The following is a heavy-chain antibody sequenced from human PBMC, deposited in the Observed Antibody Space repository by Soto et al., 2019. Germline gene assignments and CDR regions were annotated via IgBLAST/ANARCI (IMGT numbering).Heavy chain of an antibody. D-gene: IGHD2-2*01. J-gene: IGHJ6*02. Sequence: SETLSLTCTVSGGSISSYYWSWIRQPPGKGLEWIGYIYYSGSTNYNPSLKSRVTISVDTSKNQFSLKLSSVTAADTAVYYCARTDIDGVVPAAYYYYGMDVWGQGTTVTVSS. V-gene: IGHV4-59*01. CDR2: IYYSGST. CDR3: ARTDIDGVVPAAYYYYGMDV. CDR1: GGSISSYY.